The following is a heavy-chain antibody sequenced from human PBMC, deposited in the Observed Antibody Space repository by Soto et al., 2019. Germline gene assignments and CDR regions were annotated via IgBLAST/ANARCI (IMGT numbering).Heavy chain of an antibody. J-gene: IGHJ5*02. D-gene: IGHD2-2*01. CDR1: GYTFTSYD. V-gene: IGHV1-8*01. Sequence: ASVKVSCKASGYTFTSYDINWVRQATGQGLEWMGRMIPNLGNTNYAQKFQGRVTITADKSTSTAYMELSSLRSEDTAVYYCARGIGYCSSTSCYFLDPWGQGTLVTVSS. CDR2: MIPNLGNT. CDR3: ARGIGYCSSTSCYFLDP.